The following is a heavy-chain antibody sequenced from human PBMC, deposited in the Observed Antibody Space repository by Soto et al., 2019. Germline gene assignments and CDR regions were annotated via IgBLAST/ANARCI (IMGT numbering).Heavy chain of an antibody. CDR3: ATSYCSGGSCYIDY. J-gene: IGHJ4*02. Sequence: QVQLQESGPGLAKPSETLSLTCTVSGGSISSYYWSWIRQPPGKGLEWIGYIYYSGSTNYNPSLKSRVTISVDTSKNQFSLKLSSVTAADTAVYYCATSYCSGGSCYIDYWGQGTLVTVSS. V-gene: IGHV4-59*08. CDR1: GGSISSYY. CDR2: IYYSGST. D-gene: IGHD2-15*01.